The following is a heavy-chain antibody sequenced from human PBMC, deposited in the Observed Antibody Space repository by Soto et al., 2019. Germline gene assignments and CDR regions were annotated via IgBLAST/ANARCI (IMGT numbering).Heavy chain of an antibody. D-gene: IGHD3-22*01. CDR1: GGSISSYY. Sequence: XGTLALTCTVSGGSISSYYWSWIRQPPGKGLEWIGYIYYSGSTNYNPSLKSRVTISVDTSKNQFSLKLSSVTAADTAVYYCARDLYYDSSGYRNGFDYWGQGTLVTVSS. J-gene: IGHJ4*02. CDR2: IYYSGST. CDR3: ARDLYYDSSGYRNGFDY. V-gene: IGHV4-59*01.